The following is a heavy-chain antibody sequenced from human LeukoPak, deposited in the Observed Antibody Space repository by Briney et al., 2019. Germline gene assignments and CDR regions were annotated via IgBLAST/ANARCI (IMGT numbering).Heavy chain of an antibody. J-gene: IGHJ6*02. Sequence: SQTLSLTCTVSGGSISSGGYYWSWIRQHPGKGLEWIVYIYYSGSTYYNPSLKSRVTISVNTSKNQFSLKLSSVTAADTAVYYCARERYYYDSSGYLNYYYYYGMDVWGQGTTVTVSS. V-gene: IGHV4-31*03. CDR2: IYYSGST. CDR3: ARERYYYDSSGYLNYYYYYGMDV. CDR1: GGSISSGGYY. D-gene: IGHD3-22*01.